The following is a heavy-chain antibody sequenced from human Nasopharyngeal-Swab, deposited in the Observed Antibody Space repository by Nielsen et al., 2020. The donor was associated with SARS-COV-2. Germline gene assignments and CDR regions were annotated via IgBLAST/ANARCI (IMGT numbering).Heavy chain of an antibody. CDR3: ARDFRDTAMDLPDY. D-gene: IGHD5-18*01. V-gene: IGHV1-18*01. CDR2: ISAYNGNT. J-gene: IGHJ4*02. CDR1: GYTFTSYG. Sequence: ASVKVSYKASGYTFTSYGISWVRQAPGQGLEWMGWISAYNGNTNYAQKLQGRVTMTTDTSTSTAYMELRSLRSDDTAVYYCARDFRDTAMDLPDYWGQGTLVTVSS.